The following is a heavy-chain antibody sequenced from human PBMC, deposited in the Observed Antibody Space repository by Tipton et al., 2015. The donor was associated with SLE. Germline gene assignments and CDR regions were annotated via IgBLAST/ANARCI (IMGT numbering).Heavy chain of an antibody. V-gene: IGHV4-39*07. Sequence: LSLTCSVSGGSISTSLHYWAWIRQPPGTGLEWIGSIFYSGPTYYNPSLESRVTVSIDRSKNHFSLSLRSATAADTAVYYCARRSVELAASFDYWGQGSLVTVSS. CDR1: GGSISTSLHY. J-gene: IGHJ4*02. CDR2: IFYSGPT. D-gene: IGHD5-24*01. CDR3: ARRSVELAASFDY.